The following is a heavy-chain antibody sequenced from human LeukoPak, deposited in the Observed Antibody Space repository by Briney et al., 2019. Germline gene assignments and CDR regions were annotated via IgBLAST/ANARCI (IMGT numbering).Heavy chain of an antibody. Sequence: GGSLRLSCAASGFTFSSYAMSWVRQAPGKGLEWVSAISGSGGSTYYADSVKGRFTISRDNSKNTLYLQMNSLRAEDTAVYYCAKVGYSSGWYGLLDYWGQGTLVTVSS. V-gene: IGHV3-23*01. D-gene: IGHD6-19*01. CDR2: ISGSGGST. CDR3: AKVGYSSGWYGLLDY. J-gene: IGHJ4*02. CDR1: GFTFSSYA.